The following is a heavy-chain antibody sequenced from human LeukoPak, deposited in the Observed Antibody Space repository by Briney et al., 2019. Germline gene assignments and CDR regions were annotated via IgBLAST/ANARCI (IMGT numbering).Heavy chain of an antibody. CDR2: ISAYNGNT. CDR1: GYTFTSYG. V-gene: IGHV1-18*01. Sequence: ASVKVSCKASGYTFTSYGISWVRQAPGQGNEWMGWISAYNGNTNYAQKLQGRVTMTTDTSTSTAYMELRSLRSDDTAVYYCARDTCSSTSCYTSWFDPWGQGTLVTVSS. CDR3: ARDTCSSTSCYTSWFDP. D-gene: IGHD2-2*02. J-gene: IGHJ5*02.